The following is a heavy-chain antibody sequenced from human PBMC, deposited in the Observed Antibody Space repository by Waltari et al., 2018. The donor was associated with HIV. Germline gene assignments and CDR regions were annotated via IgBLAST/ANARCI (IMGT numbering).Heavy chain of an antibody. CDR2: INPSGGT. J-gene: IGHJ6*02. Sequence: QVQLQQWGAGLLKPSETLSVTCTVSGGSLGTYYWNWVRPFPGKGLEWICEINPSGGTTYKPALKSRVTISRDWSKNLFSLKLTSVTAADTALYYCAGIVHRASYSMDVWGQGTTVTVSS. CDR1: GGSLGTYY. D-gene: IGHD2-21*01. V-gene: IGHV4-34*02. CDR3: AGIVHRASYSMDV.